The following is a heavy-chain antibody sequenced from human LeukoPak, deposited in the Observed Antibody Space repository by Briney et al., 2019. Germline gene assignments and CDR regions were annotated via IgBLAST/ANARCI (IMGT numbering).Heavy chain of an antibody. D-gene: IGHD3-16*01. CDR1: GHTFTSYY. CDR3: ARDGVNYYMDV. Sequence: GASVKVSCKASGHTFTSYYMHWVRQAPGQGLEWMGIINPSGGSTSYAQKFQGRVTVTRDTSTSTVYMELSSLRSEDTAVYYCARDGVNYYMDVWGKGTTVTVSS. J-gene: IGHJ6*03. V-gene: IGHV1-46*01. CDR2: INPSGGST.